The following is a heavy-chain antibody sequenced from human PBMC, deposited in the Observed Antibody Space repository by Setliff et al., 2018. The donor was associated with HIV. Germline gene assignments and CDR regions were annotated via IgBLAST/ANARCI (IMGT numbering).Heavy chain of an antibody. Sequence: GASVKVSCKTSGYTFTSYGISWVRQAPGQGLEWMGWISGYNGNTNYAQKCQGRLTMTTDTATSTAYMELRGLGSDDTAVYYCARGAGGVNYHYYSYMDIWGAGTTVTVSS. V-gene: IGHV1-18*01. J-gene: IGHJ6*03. D-gene: IGHD2-8*02. CDR1: GYTFTSYG. CDR2: ISGYNGNT. CDR3: ARGAGGVNYHYYSYMDI.